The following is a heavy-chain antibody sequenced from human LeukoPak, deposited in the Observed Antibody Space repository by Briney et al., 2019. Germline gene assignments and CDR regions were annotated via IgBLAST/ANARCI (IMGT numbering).Heavy chain of an antibody. CDR2: INWNGIST. V-gene: IGHV3-20*04. CDR3: ARGRGIVVVVAAIGI. J-gene: IGHJ3*02. D-gene: IGHD2-15*01. Sequence: GGSLRLSCAASGFRFDDYGMTWVRQAPGKGLEWVSGINWNGISTGYADSVKGRFTISRDNAKNSLYLQMNSLRAEDTAVYYCARGRGIVVVVAAIGIWGQGTMVTVSS. CDR1: GFRFDDYG.